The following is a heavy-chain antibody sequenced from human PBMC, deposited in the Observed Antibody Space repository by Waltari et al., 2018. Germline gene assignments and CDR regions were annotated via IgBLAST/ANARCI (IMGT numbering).Heavy chain of an antibody. Sequence: QVQLQESGPGLVKPSETLSLTCAVSGYSNSSGYYWGWIRQPPGKGLEWLGSIYHSGRTYYNPSRKSRVTISVDKSKNQFSLKLSAVTAADTAVYYCARTYYDILTGHRGPSALIYFDYWGQGTLVTVSS. J-gene: IGHJ4*02. CDR3: ARTYYDILTGHRGPSALIYFDY. CDR2: IYHSGRT. D-gene: IGHD3-9*01. CDR1: GYSNSSGYY. V-gene: IGHV4-38-2*01.